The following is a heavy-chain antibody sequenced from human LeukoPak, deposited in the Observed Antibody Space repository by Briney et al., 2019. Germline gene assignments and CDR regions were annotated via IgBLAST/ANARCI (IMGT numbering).Heavy chain of an antibody. CDR1: GFTFSSYG. D-gene: IGHD5-18*01. CDR2: ISDDGSDK. Sequence: GGSLRLSCAASGFTFSSYGMHWVRQAPGRGLEWVAVISDDGSDKHYAASVKGRFAISRDNAKNTLYLQMNSLRAEDTAVYYCAKDSSRYSSDYYFDYWGQGTLVTVSS. CDR3: AKDSSRYSSDYYFDY. J-gene: IGHJ4*02. V-gene: IGHV3-30*18.